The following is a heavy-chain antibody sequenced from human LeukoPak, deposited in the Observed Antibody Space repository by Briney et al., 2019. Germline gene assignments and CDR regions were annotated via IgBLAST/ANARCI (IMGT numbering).Heavy chain of an antibody. CDR1: GGSSSGYY. CDR2: INHSGST. D-gene: IGHD3-22*01. V-gene: IGHV4-34*01. CDR3: ARKRYYYDSSGSYDAFDI. J-gene: IGHJ3*02. Sequence: PSETLSLTCAVYGGSSSGYYWSWIRQPPGKGLEWIGEINHSGSTNYNPSLKSRVTISVDTSKNQFSLKLSSVTAADTAVYYCARKRYYYDSSGSYDAFDIWGQGTMVTVSS.